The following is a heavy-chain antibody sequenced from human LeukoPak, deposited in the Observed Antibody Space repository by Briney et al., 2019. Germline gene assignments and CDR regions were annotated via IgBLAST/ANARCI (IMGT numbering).Heavy chain of an antibody. CDR1: GFTFGSYW. V-gene: IGHV3-7*01. CDR2: IKQDGSEK. D-gene: IGHD2-21*02. CDR3: AREGVTDFDY. J-gene: IGHJ4*02. Sequence: GGSLRLSCAASGFTFGSYWMNWVRQAPGKGLEWVANIKQDGSEKFYVDSVKGRFTISRDNAKNSLYLQMNSLRAEDTAVYYCAREGVTDFDYWGQGTLVTVSS.